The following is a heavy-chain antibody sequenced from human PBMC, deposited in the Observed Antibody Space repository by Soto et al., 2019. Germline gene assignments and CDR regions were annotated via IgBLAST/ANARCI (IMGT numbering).Heavy chain of an antibody. Sequence: EVHLLESGGALVQPGGSLTLSCAASGFSFSDYAMSWVRQAPGKGLEWVSSISRTGDSAYYADSVKGRFAISRDRSKNRLSLQMNSLRGEDTSVSYCAKGPDGSGYYHNWFDSWGQGTLITVSS. D-gene: IGHD3-22*01. CDR2: ISRTGDSA. CDR1: GFSFSDYA. V-gene: IGHV3-23*01. J-gene: IGHJ5*01. CDR3: AKGPDGSGYYHNWFDS.